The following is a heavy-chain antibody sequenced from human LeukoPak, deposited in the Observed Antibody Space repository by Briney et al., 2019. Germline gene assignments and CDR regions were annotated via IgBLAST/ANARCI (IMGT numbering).Heavy chain of an antibody. CDR3: VRETSSSAHY. D-gene: IGHD6-6*01. Sequence: SETLSLTCTVSGGSMSSGDYYWAWVRQPPGKGLEWIGSISYSGRTFHKPSLTSRVAISIDASKSQFSLRLSSVTAADTAVYYCVRETSSSAHYWGQGTLVTVSS. CDR2: ISYSGRT. CDR1: GGSMSSGDYY. J-gene: IGHJ4*02. V-gene: IGHV4-39*07.